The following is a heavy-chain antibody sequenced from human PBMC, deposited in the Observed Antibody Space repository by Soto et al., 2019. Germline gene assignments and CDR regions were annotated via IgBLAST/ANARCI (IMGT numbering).Heavy chain of an antibody. CDR1: GYSFTNYW. Sequence: RGESLKISCKGSGYSFTNYWIAWVRQMPGKGLEWMGIIYPGDSDTRYSPSFQGQVTISADKSISTAYLQWSSLKASDTAMYYCATCKGVTGMAPLDYWGQGTLVTVSS. J-gene: IGHJ4*02. D-gene: IGHD1-20*01. CDR2: IYPGDSDT. CDR3: ATCKGVTGMAPLDY. V-gene: IGHV5-51*01.